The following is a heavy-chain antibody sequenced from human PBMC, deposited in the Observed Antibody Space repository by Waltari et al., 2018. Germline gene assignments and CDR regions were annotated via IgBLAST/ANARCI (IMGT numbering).Heavy chain of an antibody. J-gene: IGHJ2*01. CDR3: ARDSGNWYFDL. CDR1: GFSFSSYE. Sequence: VQLVESGGGVVQPGGSLRLSCAASGFSFSSYEMNWVRQPPGKGLEWIGYIYYSGGTNSNPSLKSRVTISIDTSKNQFSLKLSSVTAADTAVYYCARDSGNWYFDLWGRGTLVTVSS. CDR2: IYYSGGT. V-gene: IGHV4-59*01.